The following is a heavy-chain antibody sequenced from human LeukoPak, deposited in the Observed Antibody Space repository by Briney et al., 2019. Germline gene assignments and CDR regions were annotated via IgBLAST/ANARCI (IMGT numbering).Heavy chain of an antibody. D-gene: IGHD6-13*01. Sequence: EPSETLSLTCAVSGGSISSSNWWSWVRQPPGKGLEWIGEIYHGGSTNYNPSLKSRVTISVDKSKNQFSLKLSSVTAADTAVYYCASWGGQQPLDIWGQGTMVTVSS. CDR2: IYHGGST. J-gene: IGHJ3*02. CDR3: ASWGGQQPLDI. CDR1: GGSISSSNW. V-gene: IGHV4-4*02.